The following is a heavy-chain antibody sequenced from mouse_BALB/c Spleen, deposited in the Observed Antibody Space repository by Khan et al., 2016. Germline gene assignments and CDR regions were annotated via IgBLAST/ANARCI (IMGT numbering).Heavy chain of an antibody. Sequence: QVQLKESGAELARPGASVKLSCKASGYTFTDYYINWVKQRTGQGLEWIGEIYPGSGNTYYNEKFKGKATLTADKSSSTAYMQRSSLTSEDSAVYFCARSVYYGSYFDYWGQGTTLTVSS. CDR1: GYTFTDYY. J-gene: IGHJ2*01. CDR2: IYPGSGNT. D-gene: IGHD2-2*01. V-gene: IGHV1-77*01. CDR3: ARSVYYGSYFDY.